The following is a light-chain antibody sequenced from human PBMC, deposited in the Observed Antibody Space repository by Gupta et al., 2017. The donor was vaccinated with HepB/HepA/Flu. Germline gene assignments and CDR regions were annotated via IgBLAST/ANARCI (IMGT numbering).Light chain of an antibody. V-gene: IGKV3-20*01. Sequence: EIVLTQSPDTLSLSPGVSATLSCRASQSLRSNFLAWYHQKPGQAPRLLIFGGSGRATGVPDTFSDGGSGTDFTLTISRLEPEDFGVYYCQQKDTSPFTFGHGTTVDFK. CDR3: QQKDTSPFT. J-gene: IGKJ3*01. CDR2: GGS. CDR1: QSLRSNF.